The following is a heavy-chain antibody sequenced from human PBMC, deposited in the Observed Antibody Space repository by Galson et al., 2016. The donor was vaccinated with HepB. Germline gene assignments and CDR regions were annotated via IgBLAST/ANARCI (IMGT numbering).Heavy chain of an antibody. CDR3: ARIGSEHDFDY. Sequence: SGYTFTAYYMHWVRQAPGQGLEWMGRINPNSGGTNHAAQKFQGRVTMTRDTSTSTAYMELSRLRSDDTAVYYCARIGSEHDFDYWGQGTLVTVSS. D-gene: IGHD1-26*01. CDR2: INPNSGGT. CDR1: GYTFTAYY. V-gene: IGHV1-2*06. J-gene: IGHJ4*02.